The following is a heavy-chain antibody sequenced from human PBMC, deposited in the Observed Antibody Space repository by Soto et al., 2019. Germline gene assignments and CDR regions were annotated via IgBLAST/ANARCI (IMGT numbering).Heavy chain of an antibody. D-gene: IGHD2-2*02. Sequence: GGSLRLSCAASGFTFSSYGMHWVRQAPGKGLECVAVIWYDGSNKYYADSVKGRFTISRDNSKNTLYLQMNSLRAEDTAVYYCARETKYRLVDYWGQGTLVTVSS. CDR2: IWYDGSNK. V-gene: IGHV3-33*01. CDR1: GFTFSSYG. CDR3: ARETKYRLVDY. J-gene: IGHJ4*02.